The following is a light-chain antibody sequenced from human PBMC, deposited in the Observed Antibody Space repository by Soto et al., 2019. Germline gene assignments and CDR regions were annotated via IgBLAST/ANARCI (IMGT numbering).Light chain of an antibody. V-gene: IGKV2-28*01. CDR3: MQSLHSPLT. J-gene: IGKJ1*01. Sequence: DAAMTQSPLSLPVTPGEPASISCRSSQSLLHSNGYNYLDWYLQKPGQSPQLLIYLGSSRASGVXDXXSGSVSGTDFTLNISRVEAEDVGVYYCMQSLHSPLTFGQGTNVEIK. CDR1: QSLLHSNGYNY. CDR2: LGS.